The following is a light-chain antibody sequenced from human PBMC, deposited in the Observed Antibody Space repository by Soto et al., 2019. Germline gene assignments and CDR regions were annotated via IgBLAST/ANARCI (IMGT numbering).Light chain of an antibody. CDR3: SSYAGSSTFV. J-gene: IGLJ1*01. V-gene: IGLV2-23*01. CDR1: SSDVGSSNL. Sequence: QSVLTQSASVSGSPGQSITISCTGSSSDVGSSNLVSWYQHHPGKAPKLMIYEGTRQPSGVSNRFSGSKSGSTASLTISALQAEDEADYCSSYAGSSTFVFGTGTKVT. CDR2: EGT.